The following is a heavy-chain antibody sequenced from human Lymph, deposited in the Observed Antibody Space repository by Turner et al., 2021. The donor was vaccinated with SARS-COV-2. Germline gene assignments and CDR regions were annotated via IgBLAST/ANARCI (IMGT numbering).Heavy chain of an antibody. D-gene: IGHD5-18*01. J-gene: IGHJ4*02. CDR2: IYSGGST. V-gene: IGHV3-66*01. CDR3: ARAWGRYSYGFDY. CDR1: GFTVSSSY. Sequence: EVQLVESGGGLVQPGGSLRLSCAASGFTVSSSYMSRVRQARGKGLEWVSVIYSGGSTYCADSVKGRFTISRDNSKNTLYLQRNSLRAEDTAVYYCARAWGRYSYGFDYWGQGTLVTVSS.